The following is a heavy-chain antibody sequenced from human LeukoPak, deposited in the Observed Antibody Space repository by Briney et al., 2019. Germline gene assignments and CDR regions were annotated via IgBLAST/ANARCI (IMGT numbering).Heavy chain of an antibody. D-gene: IGHD4-17*01. V-gene: IGHV3-48*03. CDR3: ASNDYGDYSGPYYYYMDV. CDR2: ISSSGSTI. J-gene: IGHJ6*03. CDR1: GFTFSSYE. Sequence: HSGGSLRLSCAASGFTFSSYEMNWVRQAPGKGLEWVSYISSSGSTIYYADSVKGRFTISRDNAKNSLYLQMNSLRAEDTAVYYCASNDYGDYSGPYYYYMDVWGKGTTVTISS.